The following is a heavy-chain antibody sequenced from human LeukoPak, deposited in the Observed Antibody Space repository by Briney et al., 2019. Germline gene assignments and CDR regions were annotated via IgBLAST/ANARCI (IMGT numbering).Heavy chain of an antibody. J-gene: IGHJ4*02. CDR2: IKQDGSDK. Sequence: GGSLRLSCAASGFTFSSYWMSWFRQAPGKGLEWVANIKQDGSDKYYVDSVKSRFTISRDNAKNSLYLQMNSLRAEDTAVYYCAREANGSPLDYWGQGTLVTVSS. D-gene: IGHD5-24*01. CDR3: AREANGSPLDY. V-gene: IGHV3-7*01. CDR1: GFTFSSYW.